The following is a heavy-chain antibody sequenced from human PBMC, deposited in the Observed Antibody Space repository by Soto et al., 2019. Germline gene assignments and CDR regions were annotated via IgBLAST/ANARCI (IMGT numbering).Heavy chain of an antibody. Sequence: GGSLRLSCAASGFTFSNAWMSWVRQAPGKGLEWVGRIKSKTDGGTTDYAAPVKGRFTISRDDSKNTLYLQMNSLKTEDTAVYYCTTEGLDNWNDEGDYFDYWGQGTLVTVSS. CDR2: IKSKTDGGTT. J-gene: IGHJ4*02. CDR3: TTEGLDNWNDEGDYFDY. V-gene: IGHV3-15*01. CDR1: GFTFSNAW. D-gene: IGHD1-1*01.